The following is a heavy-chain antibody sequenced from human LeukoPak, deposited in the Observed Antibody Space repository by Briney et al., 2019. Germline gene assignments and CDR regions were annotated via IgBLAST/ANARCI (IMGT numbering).Heavy chain of an antibody. CDR3: TRIFYYGTRGYYPDF. V-gene: IGHV3-73*01. Sequence: PGGSLRLSCAASGFIFSGSAMHWVRQASGKGLEWVVHIRSKANSYATAYAASVKGRFTISRDDSKNTAYLQMNSLTTEDTAVYYCTRIFYYGTRGYYPDFWGQGTLVTVSS. J-gene: IGHJ4*02. D-gene: IGHD3-22*01. CDR2: IRSKANSYAT. CDR1: GFIFSGSA.